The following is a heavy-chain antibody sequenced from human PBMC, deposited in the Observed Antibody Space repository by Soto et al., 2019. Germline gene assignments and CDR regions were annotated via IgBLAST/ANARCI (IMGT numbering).Heavy chain of an antibody. J-gene: IGHJ4*02. Sequence: SVKVSCKASGGTFSSYAIIWVRQAPGQGLEWMGGIIPIFGTANYAQKFQGRVTITADKSTSTAYMELSSLTSDVTAVYYCARDLAKGGGSAGFDYWGQGTLVTVS. CDR3: ARDLAKGGGSAGFDY. CDR2: IIPIFGTA. CDR1: GGTFSSYA. D-gene: IGHD1-26*01. V-gene: IGHV1-69*06.